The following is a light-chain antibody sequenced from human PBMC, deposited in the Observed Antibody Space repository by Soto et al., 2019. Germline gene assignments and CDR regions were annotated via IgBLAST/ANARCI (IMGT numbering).Light chain of an antibody. V-gene: IGKV2-30*01. Sequence: DAVLTQSPLSLPVTLGQPASISCRSSQSLVYSDGNTYLNWFQQRPGQSPRRLIYKVSDRDSGVPDRLSGSASGTDFTLEISRVEAEDVGVYYCMRGTHWPYTFGQGTKMEIK. J-gene: IGKJ2*01. CDR1: QSLVYSDGNTY. CDR2: KVS. CDR3: MRGTHWPYT.